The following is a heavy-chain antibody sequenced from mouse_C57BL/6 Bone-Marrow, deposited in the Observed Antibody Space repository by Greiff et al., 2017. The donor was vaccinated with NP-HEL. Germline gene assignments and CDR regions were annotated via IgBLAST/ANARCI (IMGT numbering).Heavy chain of an antibody. D-gene: IGHD1-1*01. CDR3: ARRGYYYGSSYYAMDY. Sequence: VQLKQSGPELVKPGDSVKISCKASGYSFTGYFMNWVMQSHGKSLEWIGRINPYNGDTFYNQKFKGKATLTVDKSSSTAHMELRSLTSEDSAVYYCARRGYYYGSSYYAMDYWGQGTSVTVSS. V-gene: IGHV1-20*01. CDR2: INPYNGDT. J-gene: IGHJ4*01. CDR1: GYSFTGYF.